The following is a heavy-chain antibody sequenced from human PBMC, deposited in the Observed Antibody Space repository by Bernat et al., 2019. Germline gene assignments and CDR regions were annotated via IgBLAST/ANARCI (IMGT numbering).Heavy chain of an antibody. CDR2: ISGSGGST. V-gene: IGHV3-23*04. CDR3: AKDSDGSGEFDY. D-gene: IGHD3-10*01. J-gene: IGHJ4*02. CDR1: GFTFSSYA. Sequence: EVQLVESGGGLVQPGGSLRLSCAASGFTFSSYAMSWVRQAPGKGLEWVSAISGSGGSTYYADSVKGRFTISRDNSKNTLYLHMNSLRAADKDVCYCAKDSDGSGEFDYWGQGTLVTVSS.